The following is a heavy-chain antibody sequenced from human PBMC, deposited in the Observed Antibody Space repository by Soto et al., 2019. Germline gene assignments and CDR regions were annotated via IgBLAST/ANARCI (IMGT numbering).Heavy chain of an antibody. D-gene: IGHD1-26*01. CDR2: IYYSGST. V-gene: IGHV4-30-4*02. CDR3: ARLGYSGSYFDD. J-gene: IGHJ4*02. Sequence: PSDTLSLTCTVSGGSISSGDYYWSWIRQPPGKGLEWIGYIYYSGSTYYNPSLKSRVTISVDTSKNQFSLKLSSVTAADTSVYYCARLGYSGSYFDDWGQGTLVTVSS. CDR1: GGSISSGDYY.